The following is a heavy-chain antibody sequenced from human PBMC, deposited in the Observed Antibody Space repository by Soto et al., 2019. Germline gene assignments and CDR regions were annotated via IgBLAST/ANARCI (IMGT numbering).Heavy chain of an antibody. CDR2: IIPIFGTA. CDR1: GGTFSSYA. D-gene: IGHD4-17*01. CDR3: ARGGGTTVTTYYYGMDV. V-gene: IGHV1-69*01. Sequence: QVQLVQSGAEVKKPGSSVKVSCKASGGTFSSYAISWVRQAPGQGLEWMGGIIPIFGTANYAQKFQGRVTITADESTSTAYMELSSLRSEDTAVYYCARGGGTTVTTYYYGMDVWGQGTTFTVSS. J-gene: IGHJ6*02.